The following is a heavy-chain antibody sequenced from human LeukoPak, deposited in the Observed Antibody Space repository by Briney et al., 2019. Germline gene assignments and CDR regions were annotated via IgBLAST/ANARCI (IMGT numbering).Heavy chain of an antibody. J-gene: IGHJ1*01. CDR1: GYSISSGYY. V-gene: IGHV4-38-2*02. Sequence: PSETLSLTCTVSGYSISSGYYWGWIRQPPGKGLEWIGSIYPSGSTYYNPSLKSRVIISVDTSKNQFSLKLSSVTAADTAVYYCARSIVGATGGFYFQHWGQGTLVTVSS. D-gene: IGHD1-26*01. CDR2: IYPSGST. CDR3: ARSIVGATGGFYFQH.